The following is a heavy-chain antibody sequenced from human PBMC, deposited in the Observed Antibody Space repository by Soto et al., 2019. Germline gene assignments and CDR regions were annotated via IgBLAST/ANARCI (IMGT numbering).Heavy chain of an antibody. Sequence: EVQLVESGGGLVQPGGSLRLSCAASGFTFSVYWMHWVRQAPGKGLVWVSRIDSDGSTTSYADSVKGRFTISRDNAKSTLYLQMNSLRAEDTAVYYCARPGYSNYGPGVDVWGQGTTVTFSS. J-gene: IGHJ6*02. CDR3: ARPGYSNYGPGVDV. D-gene: IGHD4-4*01. CDR1: GFTFSVYW. CDR2: IDSDGSTT. V-gene: IGHV3-74*01.